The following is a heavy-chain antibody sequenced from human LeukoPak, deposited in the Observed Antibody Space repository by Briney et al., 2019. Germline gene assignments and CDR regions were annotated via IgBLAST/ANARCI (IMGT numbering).Heavy chain of an antibody. CDR3: AREYHDSSGYLDY. CDR1: GFTFRRYG. D-gene: IGHD3-22*01. Sequence: PGRSLRLSCAASGFTFRRYGMTWVRQAPGKGLDCVSSVSDSGRNTYYADSVKGRLTISRDNSRNTLYLQMNSLRAEDTAVYYCAREYHDSSGYLDYWGQGTLVTVSS. V-gene: IGHV3-23*01. CDR2: VSDSGRNT. J-gene: IGHJ4*02.